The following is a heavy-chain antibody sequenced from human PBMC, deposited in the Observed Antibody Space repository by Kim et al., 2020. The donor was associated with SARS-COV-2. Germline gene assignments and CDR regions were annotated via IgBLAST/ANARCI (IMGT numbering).Heavy chain of an antibody. D-gene: IGHD5-18*01. J-gene: IGHJ4*02. V-gene: IGHV4-34*01. Sequence: YNPSLKSRVTISVDTSKNQFSLKLSSVTAADTAVYYCARGGYSYGRKFDYWGQGTLVTVSS. CDR3: ARGGYSYGRKFDY.